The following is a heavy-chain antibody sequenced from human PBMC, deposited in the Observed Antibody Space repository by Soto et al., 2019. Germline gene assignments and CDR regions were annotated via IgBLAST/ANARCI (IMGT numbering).Heavy chain of an antibody. D-gene: IGHD3-22*01. V-gene: IGHV4-34*01. CDR2: INHSGST. Sequence: PSETLSLTCAVYGGSFSGYYWSWIRQPPGKGLEWIGEINHSGSTNYNPSLKSRVTISVDTSKNQFSLKLSPVTAADTAVYYCARGGNHCDSSGYERTFDYWGQRTLVTVCS. CDR3: ARGGNHCDSSGYERTFDY. J-gene: IGHJ4*02. CDR1: GGSFSGYY.